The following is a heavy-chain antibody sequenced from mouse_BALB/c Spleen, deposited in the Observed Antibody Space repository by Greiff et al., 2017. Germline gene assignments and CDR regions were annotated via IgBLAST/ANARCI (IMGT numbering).Heavy chain of an antibody. Sequence: EVQGVESGGGLVKPGGSLKLSCAASGFTFSSYAMSWVRQSPEKRLEWVAEISSGGSYTYYPDTVTGRFTISRDNAKNTLYLEMSSLRSEDTAMYYCARGRHYDYDGLAMDYWGQGTSVTVSS. J-gene: IGHJ4*01. D-gene: IGHD2-4*01. CDR1: GFTFSSYA. CDR3: ARGRHYDYDGLAMDY. CDR2: ISSGGSYT. V-gene: IGHV5-9-4*01.